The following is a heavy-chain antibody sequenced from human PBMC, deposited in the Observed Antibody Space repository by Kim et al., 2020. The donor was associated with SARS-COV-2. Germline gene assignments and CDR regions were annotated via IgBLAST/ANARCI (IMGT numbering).Heavy chain of an antibody. Sequence: GGSLRLSCAASGFTFSSYSMNWVRQAPGKGLEWVSSISSSSSYIYYADSVKGRFTISRDNAKNSLYLQMNSLRAEDTAVYYCARDPRKRIAARRYGLGFDYWGQGTLVTVSS. CDR1: GFTFSSYS. J-gene: IGHJ4*02. CDR3: ARDPRKRIAARRYGLGFDY. D-gene: IGHD6-6*01. CDR2: ISSSSSYI. V-gene: IGHV3-21*01.